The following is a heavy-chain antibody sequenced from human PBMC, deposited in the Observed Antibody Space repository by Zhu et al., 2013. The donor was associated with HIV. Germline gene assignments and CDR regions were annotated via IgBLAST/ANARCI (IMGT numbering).Heavy chain of an antibody. D-gene: IGHD6-13*01. CDR1: GGSFSGYY. J-gene: IGHJ5*02. V-gene: IGHV4-34*01. CDR3: ARVSAAAGNYWFDP. CDR2: INHSGST. Sequence: QVQLQQWGAGLLKPSETLSLTCAVYGGSFSGYYWSWIRQPPGKGLEWIGEINHSGSTNYNPSLKSRVTISVDTSKNQFSLKLSSVTAADTAVYYCARVSAAAGNYWFDPWGQGTLVTVSS.